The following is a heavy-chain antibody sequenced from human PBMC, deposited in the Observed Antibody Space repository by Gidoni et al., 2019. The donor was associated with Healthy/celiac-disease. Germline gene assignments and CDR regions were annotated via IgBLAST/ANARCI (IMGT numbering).Heavy chain of an antibody. CDR2: ISSSSSYI. CDR1: GFTFSSYS. J-gene: IGHJ4*02. D-gene: IGHD3-10*01. V-gene: IGHV3-21*01. CDR3: ARGFSGSSSYDY. Sequence: EVQLVESGGGLVKPGGSLRLSCAASGFTFSSYSMNWVRQAPGKGLGWVSSISSSSSYIYYADSVKGRFTISRDNAKNSLYLQMNSLRAEDTAVYYCARGFSGSSSYDYWGQGTLVTVSS.